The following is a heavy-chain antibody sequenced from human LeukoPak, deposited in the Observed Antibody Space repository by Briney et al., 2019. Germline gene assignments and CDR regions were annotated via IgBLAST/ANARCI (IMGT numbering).Heavy chain of an antibody. V-gene: IGHV3-33*01. Sequence: PGGSLRLSCAASGFTFSSYGMHWVRQAPAKGLEWVAVIWYDGSNKYYADSVKGRFTISRDNSKNTLYLQMNSLRAEDTAVYYCARSCSSTSCYQSYGMDVWGQGTTVTVSS. D-gene: IGHD2-2*01. J-gene: IGHJ6*02. CDR2: IWYDGSNK. CDR3: ARSCSSTSCYQSYGMDV. CDR1: GFTFSSYG.